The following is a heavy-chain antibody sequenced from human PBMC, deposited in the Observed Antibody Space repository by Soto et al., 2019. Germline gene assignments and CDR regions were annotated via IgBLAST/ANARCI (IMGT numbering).Heavy chain of an antibody. CDR1: GGFISSSSYY. CDR3: SRRAIRREYFDH. V-gene: IGHV4-39*01. D-gene: IGHD1-26*01. Sequence: SETLSLTCNASGGFISSSSYYWVWLRQPPGKGLVWIGGIYYSGSTYYNPSLKSRVTISVDTTKNQFSQKLSSVTAAAAAEYYWSRRAIRREYFDHWGQGSLVTVSS. CDR2: IYYSGST. J-gene: IGHJ4*02.